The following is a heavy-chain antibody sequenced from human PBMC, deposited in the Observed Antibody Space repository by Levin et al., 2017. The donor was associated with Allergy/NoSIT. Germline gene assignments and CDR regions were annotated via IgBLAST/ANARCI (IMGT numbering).Heavy chain of an antibody. V-gene: IGHV5-51*01. CDR1: GYSFTSYW. D-gene: IGHD3-10*01. Sequence: GESLKISCQGSGYSFTSYWIAWVRQMPGKGLEWMGIIYPGDSHTSYSPSFQGQVTISADKPSSTAYLQWRSLKASDTAMYYCARLRVYVYGSSWYFRLWGRGTLVTVSS. J-gene: IGHJ2*01. CDR3: ARLRVYVYGSSWYFRL. CDR2: IYPGDSHT.